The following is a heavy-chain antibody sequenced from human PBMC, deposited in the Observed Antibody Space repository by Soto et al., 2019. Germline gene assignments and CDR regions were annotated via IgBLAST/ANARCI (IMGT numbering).Heavy chain of an antibody. J-gene: IGHJ6*02. CDR3: ARGKGMEENYYYYGLDI. V-gene: IGHV1-3*01. CDR2: INGATGRT. CDR1: GYTFTTHA. Sequence: ASVKVSCKASGYTFTTHAMHWVRQAPGQSLEWMGWINGATGRTKHSQRFQGRVNITRDTSASTAYMELSSLRSEDTAVYYCARGKGMEENYYYYGLDIWGQGTTVTVSS. D-gene: IGHD1-1*01.